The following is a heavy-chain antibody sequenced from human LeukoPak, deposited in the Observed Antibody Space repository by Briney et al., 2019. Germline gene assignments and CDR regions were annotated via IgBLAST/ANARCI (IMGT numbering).Heavy chain of an antibody. CDR2: INTDGSST. CDR3: ARGRFLEWLLFLY. J-gene: IGHJ4*02. D-gene: IGHD3-3*01. V-gene: IGHV3-74*01. Sequence: GGSLRLSCAASGFTFSSYWMHWVRQAPGKGLVWVSRINTDGSSTSYADSVKGRFTISRDNAKNTLYLQMNSLRAEDTAVYYCARGRFLEWLLFLYWGQGTLVTVSS. CDR1: GFTFSSYW.